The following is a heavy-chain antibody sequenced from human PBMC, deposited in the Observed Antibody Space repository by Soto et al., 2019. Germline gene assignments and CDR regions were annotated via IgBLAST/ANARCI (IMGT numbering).Heavy chain of an antibody. CDR3: LTARAIDSRPDY. Sequence: GVSLRLSCAASGFTFSLYAMIWVRQAPGEGLEWVSSVSSGSSYIYSADSLKGRFTISRDDAKNSLYLQMNSLRADDTAIYYCLTARAIDSRPDYWGQRSLATVSA. CDR2: VSSGSSYI. V-gene: IGHV3-21*01. D-gene: IGHD3-22*01. J-gene: IGHJ4*02. CDR1: GFTFSLYA.